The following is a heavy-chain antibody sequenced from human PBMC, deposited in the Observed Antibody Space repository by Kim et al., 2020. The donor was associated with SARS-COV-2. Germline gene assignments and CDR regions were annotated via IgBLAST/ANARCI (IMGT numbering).Heavy chain of an antibody. CDR1: GGSFSGYY. D-gene: IGHD2-2*01. Sequence: SETLSLTCAVYGGSFSGYYWRWIRQPPGKGLEWIGEINHSGSTNYNPSLKSRVTISVDTSKTQFSLKLSSVTAADTAVYDCARGRGIVVVPAAMRPNWFDPWGQGTLVTVSS. CDR2: INHSGST. CDR3: ARGRGIVVVPAAMRPNWFDP. J-gene: IGHJ5*02. V-gene: IGHV4-34*01.